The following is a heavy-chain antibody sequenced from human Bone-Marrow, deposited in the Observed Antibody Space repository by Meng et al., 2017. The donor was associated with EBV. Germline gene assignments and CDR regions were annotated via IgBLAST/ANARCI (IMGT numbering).Heavy chain of an antibody. J-gene: IGHJ4*02. CDR1: GASVGGGTFH. V-gene: IGHV4-61*01. CDR3: AKSSSSTPGVVDS. Sequence: QVQQQESGPGLVKPSETLSLTRTVSGASVGGGTFHWSWIRQPPGKELEWIGYIYDGGTTIYNPSLKSRVTIFLDTSRNQFSLGLRSVTTADTAVYYCAKSSSSTPGVVDSWGQGTLVTVSS. CDR2: IYDGGTT. D-gene: IGHD6-6*01.